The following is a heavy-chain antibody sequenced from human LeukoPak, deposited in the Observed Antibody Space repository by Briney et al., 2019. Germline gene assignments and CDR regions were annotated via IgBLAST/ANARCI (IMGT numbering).Heavy chain of an antibody. CDR1: GGSISSGDFS. D-gene: IGHD3-22*01. Sequence: SETLSLTCGVSGGSISSGDFSWAWIRQPPGRGLEWIGSIYQSGGTYYNPSLKSRVTISVDRSRNQFSLKLTSVTAADTAVYYCARHARFSYYYDSSGYWGSDAFDIWGQGTMVTVSS. CDR3: ARHARFSYYYDSSGYWGSDAFDI. V-gene: IGHV4-30-2*01. CDR2: IYQSGGT. J-gene: IGHJ3*02.